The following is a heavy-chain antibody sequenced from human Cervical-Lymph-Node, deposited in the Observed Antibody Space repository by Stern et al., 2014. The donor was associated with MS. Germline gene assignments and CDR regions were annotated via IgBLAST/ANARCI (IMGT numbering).Heavy chain of an antibody. CDR2: IYYSGTP. CDR1: GGSISSGTYC. Sequence: QLQLQESGPGLLKPSQTLSLTCTVSGGSISSGTYCWTWIRQLPGKGLEWIGCIYYSGTPYYNPSLKSRITISVDTSKNQFSLKMTSVTAADTAVYYCARDDRDYSNFEGGFDPWGQGTLVIVSS. J-gene: IGHJ5*02. CDR3: ARDDRDYSNFEGGFDP. V-gene: IGHV4-31*03. D-gene: IGHD4-11*01.